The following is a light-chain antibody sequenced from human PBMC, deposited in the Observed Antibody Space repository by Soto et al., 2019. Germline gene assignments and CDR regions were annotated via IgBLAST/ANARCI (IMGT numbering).Light chain of an antibody. CDR2: KAS. Sequence: DIQMTQSPSTLSASVGDRVTITCRASQSISSWLAWYQQKPGKAPKLLIYKASSLESGVPSRFSGSGSGTEFTLTISSLQPDDFATYYCQQYNSWTFGKDTKVEIK. J-gene: IGKJ1*01. CDR3: QQYNSWT. V-gene: IGKV1-5*03. CDR1: QSISSW.